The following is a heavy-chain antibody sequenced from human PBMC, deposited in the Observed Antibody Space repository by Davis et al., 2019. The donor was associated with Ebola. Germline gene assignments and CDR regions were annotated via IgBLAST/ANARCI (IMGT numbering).Heavy chain of an antibody. CDR2: ISSNGGST. Sequence: GGSLRLSCAASGFTFSSYAMHWVRQAPGKGLEYVSAISSNGGSTYYANSVKGRFTISRDNSKNTLYLQMHSLRAGDTAIYYCAKSAYSSNWYRNFDYWGRGTLVTVSS. CDR1: GFTFSSYA. J-gene: IGHJ4*02. V-gene: IGHV3-64*01. D-gene: IGHD6-13*01. CDR3: AKSAYSSNWYRNFDY.